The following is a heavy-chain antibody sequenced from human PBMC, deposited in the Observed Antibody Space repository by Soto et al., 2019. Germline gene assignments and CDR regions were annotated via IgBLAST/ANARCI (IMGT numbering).Heavy chain of an antibody. CDR1: GLSVSSSD. D-gene: IGHD6-6*01. Sequence: GGSLRLSCAASGLSVSSSDMSWVRQASGKGLEWVSVIYSGGSTHDADSVKGRFTISRDNSKNTVHLQMNSLRVDDTAVYFCSTSSRNEYHFAMDAWGQGTTVTVSS. V-gene: IGHV3-53*01. J-gene: IGHJ6*02. CDR3: STSSRNEYHFAMDA. CDR2: IYSGGST.